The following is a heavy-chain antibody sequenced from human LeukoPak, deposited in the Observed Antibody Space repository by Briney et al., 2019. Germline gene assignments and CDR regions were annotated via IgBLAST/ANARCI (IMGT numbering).Heavy chain of an antibody. CDR2: ISGSGGST. D-gene: IGHD3-3*01. CDR1: GFTFSSYA. J-gene: IGHJ4*02. CDR3: AKSQSEDYDFWRMEGYFDY. V-gene: IGHV3-23*01. Sequence: GGSLRLSCAASGFTFSSYAMSWVRQALGKGLEWVSAISGSGGSTYYADSVKGRFTISRDNSKNTLYLQMNSLRAEDTAVYYCAKSQSEDYDFWRMEGYFDYWGQGTLVTVSS.